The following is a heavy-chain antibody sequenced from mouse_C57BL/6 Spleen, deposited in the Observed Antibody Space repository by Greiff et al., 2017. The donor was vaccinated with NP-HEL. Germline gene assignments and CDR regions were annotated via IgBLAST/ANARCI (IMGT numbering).Heavy chain of an antibody. J-gene: IGHJ3*01. Sequence: EVQLQQSGPELVKPGASVKMSCKASGYTFTDYNMHWVKQSHGKSLEWIGYINPNNGGTIYNQKFKGKATLTVDKSSSTAYMELRSLASEDTAVYYCAVNYDYFLFAYWGQGTLVTVSA. CDR1: GYTFTDYN. CDR2: INPNNGGT. CDR3: AVNYDYFLFAY. V-gene: IGHV1-18*01. D-gene: IGHD2-4*01.